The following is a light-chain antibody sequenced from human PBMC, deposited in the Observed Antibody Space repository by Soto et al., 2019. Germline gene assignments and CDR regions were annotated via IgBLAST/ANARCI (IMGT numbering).Light chain of an antibody. CDR2: AAS. CDR3: QHPST. J-gene: IGKJ3*01. Sequence: DIQLTQSPSFLSASVGDRVTITCRASQGISSYLAWYQQKPGKAPKLLIYAASTLQSGVPSRFSGSGSGTEFTLTISSLQPEDFATYYCQHPSTFGPGTKVDIK. V-gene: IGKV1-9*01. CDR1: QGISSY.